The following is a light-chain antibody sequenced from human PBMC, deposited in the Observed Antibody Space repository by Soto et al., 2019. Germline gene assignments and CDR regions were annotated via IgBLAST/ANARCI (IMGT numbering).Light chain of an antibody. CDR3: SSYTRSSTPYV. Sequence: QSLLTQPASVSGSPGQSITISCTGTSSDVGDYNYVSWYQQHPGKAPKLMIYEVSNRPSGVSNRFSGSKSGNTASLTISGLQAEDEADYYCSSYTRSSTPYVFGTGTKVTVL. CDR2: EVS. V-gene: IGLV2-14*01. J-gene: IGLJ1*01. CDR1: SSDVGDYNY.